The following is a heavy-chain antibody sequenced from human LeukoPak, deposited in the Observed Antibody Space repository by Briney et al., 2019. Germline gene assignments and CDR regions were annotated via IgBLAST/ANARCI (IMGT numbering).Heavy chain of an antibody. V-gene: IGHV4-4*02. D-gene: IGHD2-2*02. CDR1: GDSINSLDL. CDR3: AILVVPAAISAQDY. Sequence: PSETLSLTCTVSGDSINSLDLWSWVRQPPGKGLEWIGEMYLSGTTHSNPSLKSRVTISVDKSKNQFSLKLSSVTAADTAVYYCAILVVPAAISAQDYWGQGTLVTVSS. CDR2: MYLSGTT. J-gene: IGHJ4*02.